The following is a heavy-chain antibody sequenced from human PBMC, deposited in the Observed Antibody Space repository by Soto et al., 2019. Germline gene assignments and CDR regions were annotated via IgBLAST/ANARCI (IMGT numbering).Heavy chain of an antibody. CDR2: IRPSGINT. Sequence: ASVKVSCKGSGYTFTNYNIHWFRQAPGQGLEWLGIIRPSGINTGYAQGFQGRVTVNGEKSTGTANMEVASLTSQDKAVYYSAIERKESFYFDYRRQRNLVPVSS. CDR3: AIERKESFYFDY. CDR1: GYTFTNYN. J-gene: IGHJ4*02. V-gene: IGHV1-46*01.